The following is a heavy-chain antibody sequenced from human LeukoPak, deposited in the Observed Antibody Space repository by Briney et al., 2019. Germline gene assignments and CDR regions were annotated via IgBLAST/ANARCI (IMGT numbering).Heavy chain of an antibody. D-gene: IGHD6-13*01. Sequence: GESLKISCKGSGYSFTSYWIGWVRQMPGKGLEWMGIIYPGDSDTRYSPSFQGQVTISADKSISTAYLQWSSLKASDTAMYYCASRRIAAAGPGAFDIWGQGTMVTVSS. CDR3: ASRRIAAAGPGAFDI. J-gene: IGHJ3*02. CDR2: IYPGDSDT. V-gene: IGHV5-51*01. CDR1: GYSFTSYW.